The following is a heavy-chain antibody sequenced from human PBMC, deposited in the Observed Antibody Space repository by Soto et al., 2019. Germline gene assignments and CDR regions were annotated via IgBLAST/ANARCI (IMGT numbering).Heavy chain of an antibody. CDR1: GFTFSNYW. Sequence: GEALKISCAASGFTFSNYWMTWVRQAPGKGLEWVANIKQDGSENYYVDSVKGRFTISRDDAKNSLYLQLSSLTSEDTAVYYCARDDSGFSGSHYIAYFNYWGQGALVTVSS. V-gene: IGHV3-7*01. CDR2: IKQDGSEN. J-gene: IGHJ4*02. CDR3: ARDDSGFSGSHYIAYFNY. D-gene: IGHD1-26*01.